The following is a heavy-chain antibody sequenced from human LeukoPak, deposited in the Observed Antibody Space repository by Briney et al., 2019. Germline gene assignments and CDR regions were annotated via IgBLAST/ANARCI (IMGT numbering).Heavy chain of an antibody. CDR3: ARDQIAAADKTLGYYYYGMDV. CDR2: ISAYNGNT. V-gene: IGHV1-18*01. CDR1: GYTFTSYG. Sequence: ASVKVSCKASGYTFTSYGISWVRQAPGQGLEWMGWISAYNGNTNYAQKLQGRVTMTTDTSTSTAYMELRSLRSDDTAVYYCARDQIAAADKTLGYYYYGMDVWGQGTTVTVSS. J-gene: IGHJ6*02. D-gene: IGHD6-13*01.